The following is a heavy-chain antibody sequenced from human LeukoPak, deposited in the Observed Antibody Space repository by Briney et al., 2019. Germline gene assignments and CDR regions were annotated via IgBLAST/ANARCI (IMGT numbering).Heavy chain of an antibody. J-gene: IGHJ5*02. CDR2: ISYDGSNK. Sequence: GRSLRLSCAASGFGFSDYAMHWVRQAPGKGLEWVAVISYDGSNKYYIDSVKGRFTISRDNSKNALSLQMNSLRAEDTAVYYCSMDLRTAVADWFDPWGQGTLVTVSS. CDR3: SMDLRTAVADWFDP. D-gene: IGHD6-19*01. V-gene: IGHV3-30*04. CDR1: GFGFSDYA.